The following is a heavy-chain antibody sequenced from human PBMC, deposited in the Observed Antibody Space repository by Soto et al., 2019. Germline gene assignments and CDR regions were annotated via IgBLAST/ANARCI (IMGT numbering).Heavy chain of an antibody. CDR3: AGTYDTSGDYPYYFDY. CDR2: IIPIIATA. J-gene: IGHJ4*02. Sequence: GASVKVSCKASGGNFIDYAFGWVRQAPGQGLEWMGGIIPIIATADYAQKFQGRVTITAGESTRTAYMEVTSLTSEDTAVYFCAGTYDTSGDYPYYFDYWGQGTPVTVSS. D-gene: IGHD3-22*01. CDR1: GGNFIDYA. V-gene: IGHV1-69*13.